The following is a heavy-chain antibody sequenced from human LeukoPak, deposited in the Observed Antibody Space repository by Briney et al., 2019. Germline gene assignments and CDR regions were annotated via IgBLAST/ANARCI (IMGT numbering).Heavy chain of an antibody. V-gene: IGHV3-48*03. CDR2: ISSSGSTI. Sequence: GGSLRLSCAASGFTFSSYEMNWGRKAPGKGLEWVSYISSSGSTIYYADSVKGRFTISRDNAKNSLYLQMNSLRAEDTAVYYCARDPGYDYVWGSYRSFDYWGQGTLVTVSS. CDR3: ARDPGYDYVWGSYRSFDY. CDR1: GFTFSSYE. D-gene: IGHD3-16*02. J-gene: IGHJ4*02.